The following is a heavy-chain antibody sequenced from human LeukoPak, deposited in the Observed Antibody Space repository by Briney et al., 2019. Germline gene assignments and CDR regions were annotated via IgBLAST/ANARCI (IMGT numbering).Heavy chain of an antibody. CDR3: ASLSYDFWTGSESHWFDP. J-gene: IGHJ5*02. D-gene: IGHD3-3*01. CDR1: GFSFSTYS. V-gene: IGHV3-21*01. CDR2: IRSSNSYT. Sequence: GGSLRLSCVASGFSFSTYSMSWARQAPGKGLEWVSAIRSSNSYTYYADSVKGRFTISRDNTKNSLYLQMNSLRAEDTAVYYCASLSYDFWTGSESHWFDPWGQGTLVTVSS.